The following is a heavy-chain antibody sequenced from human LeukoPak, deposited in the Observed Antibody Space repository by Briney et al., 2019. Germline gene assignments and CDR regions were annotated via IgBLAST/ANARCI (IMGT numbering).Heavy chain of an antibody. CDR1: GFTVSRNY. V-gene: IGHV3-53*01. Sequence: GGSLRLSCAASGFTVSRNYMSWVRQAPGKGLEWGSVIYSGGSTYYADSVKGRFTISRDHSKNTLYLQMNSLRAEDTAVYYCARAREAAAGKYNWFDPWGQGTLVTVSS. J-gene: IGHJ5*02. CDR3: ARAREAAAGKYNWFDP. CDR2: IYSGGST. D-gene: IGHD6-13*01.